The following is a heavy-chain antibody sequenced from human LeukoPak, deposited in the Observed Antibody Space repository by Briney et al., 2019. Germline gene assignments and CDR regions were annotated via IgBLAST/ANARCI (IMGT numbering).Heavy chain of an antibody. V-gene: IGHV4-39*07. D-gene: IGHD3-3*02. Sequence: SETLSLTCTVSGGSISSSSYYWGWIRQPPGKGLEWIGSIYYSGSTYYNPSLKSRVTISVDTSKNQFSLKLSSVTAADTAVYYCARGIRYYFDYWGQGTLVTVSS. CDR2: IYYSGST. CDR1: GGSISSSSYY. J-gene: IGHJ4*02. CDR3: ARGIRYYFDY.